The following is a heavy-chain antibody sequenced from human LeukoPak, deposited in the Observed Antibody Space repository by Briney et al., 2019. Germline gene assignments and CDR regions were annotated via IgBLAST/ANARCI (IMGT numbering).Heavy chain of an antibody. V-gene: IGHV3-66*01. CDR2: IYSGGST. Sequence: GSLRLSCAASGFTVSSNYMSWVRQAPGKGLEWVSVIYSGGSTYYADSVKGRFTISRDNSKNTLYLQMNSLRAEDTAVYYCARDNGAYDYVWGSYFDPWGQGTLVTVSS. D-gene: IGHD3-16*01. CDR3: ARDNGAYDYVWGSYFDP. J-gene: IGHJ5*02. CDR1: GFTVSSNY.